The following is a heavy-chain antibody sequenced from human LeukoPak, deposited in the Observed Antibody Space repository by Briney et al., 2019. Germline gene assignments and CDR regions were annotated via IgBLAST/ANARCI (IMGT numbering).Heavy chain of an antibody. V-gene: IGHV3-74*01. J-gene: IGHJ6*02. D-gene: IGHD6-13*01. CDR2: INSDGSST. CDR1: GFTFSSYW. CDR3: ARVLRYSSSWYMSRGMDV. Sequence: GGSLRLSCAASGFTFSSYWMHWVRQAPGKGLVWVSRINSDGSSTSYADSVKGRFTISRDNAKNTLYLQMNSLRAEDTAVYYCARVLRYSSSWYMSRGMDVWGQGTTVTVSS.